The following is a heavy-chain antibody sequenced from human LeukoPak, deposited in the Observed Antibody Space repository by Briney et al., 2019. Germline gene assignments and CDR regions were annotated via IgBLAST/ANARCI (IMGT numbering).Heavy chain of an antibody. CDR1: GGTFSSYA. V-gene: IGHV1-69*13. J-gene: IGHJ4*02. D-gene: IGHD5-12*01. CDR3: ARDLRRGYSGYDYYFDY. Sequence: GASVKVSCKASGGTFSSYAISWVRQAPGQGLEWMGGIIPIFGTANYAQKFQGRVTITADESTSTAYMELSSLRSEDTAAYYCARDLRRGYSGYDYYFDYWGQGTLVTVSS. CDR2: IIPIFGTA.